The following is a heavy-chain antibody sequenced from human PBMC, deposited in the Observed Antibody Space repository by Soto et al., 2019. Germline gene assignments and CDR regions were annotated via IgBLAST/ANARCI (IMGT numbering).Heavy chain of an antibody. V-gene: IGHV3-9*01. CDR2: ISWNSGVT. CDR1: GFNFDDHA. CDR3: AKDMFSTSSGWFDP. Sequence: EVQLVESGGGLVQPGRSLRLSCEASGFNFDDHAMHWVRQVPGEGLEWVSGISWNSGVTAYADSVRCRFTISRDNAKNSLHLQMNSLRAEDTAFYYCAKDMFSTSSGWFDPWGQGTLVTVSS. D-gene: IGHD6-6*01. J-gene: IGHJ5*02.